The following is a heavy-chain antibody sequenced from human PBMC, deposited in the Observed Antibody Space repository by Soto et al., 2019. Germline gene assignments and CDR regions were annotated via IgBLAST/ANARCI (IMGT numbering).Heavy chain of an antibody. CDR3: ARGEGYCSSTSCYLSAGFDP. J-gene: IGHJ5*02. CDR2: IYYSGST. CDR1: GGSISSGGYY. V-gene: IGHV4-31*03. D-gene: IGHD2-2*01. Sequence: QVQLQESGPGLVKPSQTLSLTCTVSGGSISSGGYYWSWIRQHPGKGLEWIGYIYYSGSTYYNPSLKGRVTISVDTSKNQFSLKLSSVTAADTAVYYCARGEGYCSSTSCYLSAGFDPWGQGTLVTVSS.